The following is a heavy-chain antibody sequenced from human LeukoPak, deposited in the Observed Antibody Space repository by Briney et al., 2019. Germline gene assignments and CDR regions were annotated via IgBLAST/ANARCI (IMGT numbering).Heavy chain of an antibody. J-gene: IGHJ5*02. CDR3: ARDGAAGHFDP. V-gene: IGHV4-59*01. CDR2: LQSSESP. CDR1: GGSIGSYY. Sequence: SETLSLTCTVSGGSIGSYYWSWVWQTPRKGLEWIGYLQSSESPNYNPSLKSRVTTSVDTPENQFSLKLSSVTAADTAVYYCARDGAAGHFDPWGQGTLVTVSS. D-gene: IGHD4/OR15-4a*01.